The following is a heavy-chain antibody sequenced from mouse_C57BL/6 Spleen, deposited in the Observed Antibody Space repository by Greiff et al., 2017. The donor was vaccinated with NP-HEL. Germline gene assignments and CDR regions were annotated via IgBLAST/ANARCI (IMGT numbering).Heavy chain of an antibody. CDR2: ISSGSSTI. CDR3: ARPGLLWSLFDY. V-gene: IGHV5-17*01. D-gene: IGHD2-1*01. CDR1: GFTFSDYG. J-gene: IGHJ2*01. Sequence: EVQRVESGGGLVKPGGSLKLSCAASGFTFSDYGMHWVRQAPEKGLEWVAYISSGSSTIYYADTVKGRFTISRDNAKNTLYLQMTSLRSEDTAMYYCARPGLLWSLFDYWGQGTTLTVSS.